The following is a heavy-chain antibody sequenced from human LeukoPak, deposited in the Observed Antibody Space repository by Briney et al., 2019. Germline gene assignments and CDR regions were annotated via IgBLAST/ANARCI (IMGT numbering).Heavy chain of an antibody. D-gene: IGHD7-27*01. Sequence: ASVRVSCTASADTFTNNGISWVRQAPGQGLEWMGWISAYNDNAHYAQGLEGRVTMTSEPSTRTAYMELRSLRSDDTAVYYCARSTLGIEFDYWGQGSLVTVSS. CDR3: ARSTLGIEFDY. V-gene: IGHV1-18*01. CDR2: ISAYNDNA. CDR1: ADTFTNNG. J-gene: IGHJ4*02.